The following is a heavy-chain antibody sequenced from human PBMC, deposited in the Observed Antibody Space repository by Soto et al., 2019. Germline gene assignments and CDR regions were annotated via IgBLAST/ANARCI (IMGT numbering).Heavy chain of an antibody. CDR3: ARQRVVAAANYYYYGMDV. Sequence: GGSLRLSCAASGFTFSSYSMNWVRQAPGKGLEWVSSISSSSSYIYYADSVKGRFTISRDNAKNSLYLQMNSLRAEDTAVYYCARQRVVAAANYYYYGMDVWGQGTTVTVSS. CDR2: ISSSSSYI. J-gene: IGHJ6*02. V-gene: IGHV3-21*01. D-gene: IGHD2-15*01. CDR1: GFTFSSYS.